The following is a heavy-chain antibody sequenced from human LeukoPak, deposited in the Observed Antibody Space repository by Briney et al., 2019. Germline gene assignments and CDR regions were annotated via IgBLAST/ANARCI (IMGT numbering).Heavy chain of an antibody. CDR1: GFTFSGCS. V-gene: IGHV3-73*01. J-gene: IGHJ6*02. Sequence: GGSLRLSCAASGFTFSGCSMNWVRQASGKGLEWVGRIGSKIDNYATAYVESVKGRFIIYREDSKNTAYLQMNRLKTEHTAVYYCSSGHYGLDVWGQGTTVTVSS. CDR3: SSGHYGLDV. CDR2: IGSKIDNYAT.